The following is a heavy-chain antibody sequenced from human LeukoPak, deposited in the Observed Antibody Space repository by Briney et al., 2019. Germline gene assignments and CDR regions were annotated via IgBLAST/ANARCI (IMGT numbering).Heavy chain of an antibody. D-gene: IGHD3-22*01. V-gene: IGHV3-21*01. Sequence: GGSLRLSCAASGFTFSSYSMNWVRQAPGKGLEWVSSISSSSSYIYCADSVKGRFTISRDNAKNSLYLQMNSLRAEDTAVYYCARYDSSGYCPFDYWGQGTLVTVSS. CDR1: GFTFSSYS. J-gene: IGHJ4*02. CDR2: ISSSSSYI. CDR3: ARYDSSGYCPFDY.